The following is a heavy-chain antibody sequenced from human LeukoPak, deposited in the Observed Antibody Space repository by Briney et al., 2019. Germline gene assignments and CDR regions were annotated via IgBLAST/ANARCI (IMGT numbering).Heavy chain of an antibody. D-gene: IGHD6-6*01. J-gene: IGHJ6*03. CDR1: GYSISSGYY. V-gene: IGHV4-38-2*02. Sequence: SETLSLTCTVSGYSISSGYYWGWIRQPPGKGLKWIGSISHSGSTYYNPSLKSRVTISLDTSKNQFSLKLSSVTAADTAVYFCARDWGVEARPSYMDVWGKGTTVTVSS. CDR3: ARDWGVEARPSYMDV. CDR2: ISHSGST.